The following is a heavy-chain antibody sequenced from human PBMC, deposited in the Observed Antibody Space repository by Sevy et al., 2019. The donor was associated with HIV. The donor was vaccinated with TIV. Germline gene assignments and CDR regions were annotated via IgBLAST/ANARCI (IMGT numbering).Heavy chain of an antibody. Sequence: GGSLRLSCVASGITFSNVWMSWVRQAPGKGLEWVGRIKSKSEGGTTDYAAPVKVRFTISRDDSKNTLYLQMNSLQTEDTAVYYCTTEALDYEDQDFYHYGMDVWGQGTTVTVSS. CDR1: GITFSNVW. J-gene: IGHJ6*01. V-gene: IGHV3-15*01. CDR2: IKSKSEGGTT. D-gene: IGHD4-17*01. CDR3: TTEALDYEDQDFYHYGMDV.